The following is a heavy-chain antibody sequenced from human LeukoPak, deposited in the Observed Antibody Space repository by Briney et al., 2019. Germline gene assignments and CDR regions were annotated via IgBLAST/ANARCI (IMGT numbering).Heavy chain of an antibody. CDR1: GGTFSSYT. CDR2: IIPILGIA. Sequence: ASVKVSCKASGGTFSSYTISWVRQAPGQGLEWMGRIIPILGIANYAQKFQSRVTITADKSTSTAYMELSSLRSEDTAVYYCARVGVLRFLKDPWFDPWGQGTLVTVSS. J-gene: IGHJ5*02. D-gene: IGHD3-3*01. CDR3: ARVGVLRFLKDPWFDP. V-gene: IGHV1-69*02.